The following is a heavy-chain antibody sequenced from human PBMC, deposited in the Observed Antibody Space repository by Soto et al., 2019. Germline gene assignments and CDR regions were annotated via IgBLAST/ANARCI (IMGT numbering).Heavy chain of an antibody. CDR1: GFIFEDFA. D-gene: IGHD3-16*01. J-gene: IGHJ1*01. Sequence: GGSLRLSCTVSGFIFEDFAMHWVRQAPGQGLEWVSGINWNGVNKGYAESVLGRFTISRDNAKESLYLDMNYLRPEDTALYFCAKDVDRLGELWGYFQNWGQGTLVTVSS. CDR3: AKDVDRLGELWGYFQN. V-gene: IGHV3-9*01. CDR2: INWNGVNK.